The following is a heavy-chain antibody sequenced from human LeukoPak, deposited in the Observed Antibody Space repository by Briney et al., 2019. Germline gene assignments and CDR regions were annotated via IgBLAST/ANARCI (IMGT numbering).Heavy chain of an antibody. V-gene: IGHV3-23*01. Sequence: GGSLRLSCAASGFTFGSYAMSWVRQAPGKGLEWVSAISGSGGSTYYADSVKGRFTISRDNSKNTLYLQMNSLRAEDTAVYYCAKSPTTRGFTMIVVPGPPSGTEYFQHWGQGTLVTVSS. CDR3: AKSPTTRGFTMIVVPGPPSGTEYFQH. D-gene: IGHD3-22*01. CDR1: GFTFGSYA. J-gene: IGHJ1*01. CDR2: ISGSGGST.